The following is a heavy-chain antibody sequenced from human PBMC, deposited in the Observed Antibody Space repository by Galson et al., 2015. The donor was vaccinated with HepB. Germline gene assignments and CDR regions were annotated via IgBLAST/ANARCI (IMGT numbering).Heavy chain of an antibody. CDR1: GFTFSSYS. CDR3: AVFEEKEWWFGEFGDY. CDR2: ISSSSSYI. V-gene: IGHV3-21*01. Sequence: SLRLSCAASGFTFSSYSMNWVRQAPGKGLEWVSSISSSSSYIYYADSVKGRFTISRDNAKNSLYLQMNSLRAEDTAVYYCAVFEEKEWWFGEFGDYWGQGTLVTVSS. J-gene: IGHJ4*02. D-gene: IGHD3-10*01.